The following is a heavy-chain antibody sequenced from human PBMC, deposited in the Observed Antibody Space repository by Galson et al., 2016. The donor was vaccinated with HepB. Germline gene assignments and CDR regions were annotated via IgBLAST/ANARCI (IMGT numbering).Heavy chain of an antibody. CDR3: ARASRISTLGRMDV. Sequence: SLRLSCAVSAFTFNNYAMHWVRQAPGKGLEWVAFISYDGSNKYYSDSVKGRFAISRDNSRNTLYLQMNNLRAEDTAVYYCARASRISTLGRMDVWGQGTTVTVSS. V-gene: IGHV3-30*09. CDR2: ISYDGSNK. CDR1: AFTFNNYA. J-gene: IGHJ6*02. D-gene: IGHD3-3*02.